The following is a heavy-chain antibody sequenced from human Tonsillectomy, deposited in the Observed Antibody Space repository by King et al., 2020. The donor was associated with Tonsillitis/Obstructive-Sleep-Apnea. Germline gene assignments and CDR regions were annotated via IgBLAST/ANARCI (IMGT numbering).Heavy chain of an antibody. Sequence: QLVQSGAEVKKPGASVKVSCKASGYTFTGYYMHWVRQAPGQGLEWMGWIKPNSGGTNYAQKFQGWVTMTRDTSISTAYMELSRLRSDDTAVYYCARAEPRWKRWLHLPHYFDYWGQGTLVTVSS. CDR1: GYTFTGYY. CDR3: ARAEPRWKRWLHLPHYFDY. J-gene: IGHJ4*02. V-gene: IGHV1-2*04. D-gene: IGHD5-24*01. CDR2: IKPNSGGT.